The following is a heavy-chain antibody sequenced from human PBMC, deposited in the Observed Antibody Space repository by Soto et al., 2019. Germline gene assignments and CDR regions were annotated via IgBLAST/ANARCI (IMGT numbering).Heavy chain of an antibody. V-gene: IGHV4-59*01. J-gene: IGHJ3*02. CDR1: GGSISSYY. Sequence: QVQLQESGPGLVKPSETLSLTCTVSGGSISSYYWSWIRQPPGKGLEWIGYIYYSGSTNYSPSLKSRVTISVDTSKSQFYRKLSSVTAADTAVYYCGRVGSGSYYDAFDIWGQGTMVTVSS. D-gene: IGHD1-26*01. CDR3: GRVGSGSYYDAFDI. CDR2: IYYSGST.